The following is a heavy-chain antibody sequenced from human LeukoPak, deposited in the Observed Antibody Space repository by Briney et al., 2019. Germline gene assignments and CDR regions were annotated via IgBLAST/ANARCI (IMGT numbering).Heavy chain of an antibody. CDR3: ARLGRFNARAGFYDDALP. D-gene: IGHD3-3*01. V-gene: IGHV3-21*06. Sequence: GGSLRLSCAASGFTFSTSAMNWVRQAPGKGLEWVSSINNVRSHIYYADSVRGRFTISRDNANNVLYLQMNSLRAEDTAVYYCARLGRFNARAGFYDDALPWGQGTLVTVSS. J-gene: IGHJ5*02. CDR1: GFTFSTSA. CDR2: INNVRSHI.